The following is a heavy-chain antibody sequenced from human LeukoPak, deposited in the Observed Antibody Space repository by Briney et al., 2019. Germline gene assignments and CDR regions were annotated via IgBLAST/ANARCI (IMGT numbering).Heavy chain of an antibody. CDR1: GYTFTSYA. J-gene: IGHJ6*02. V-gene: IGHV7-4-1*02. Sequence: ASVTVSCTASGYTFTSYAMNWVRQAPGQGLEWMGWINTNTGNPTYAQGFTGRFVFSLDTSVSTAYLQISSLKAEDTAVYYCARDVVVPAASGYYYYGMDVWGQGTTVTVSS. D-gene: IGHD2-2*01. CDR2: INTNTGNP. CDR3: ARDVVVPAASGYYYYGMDV.